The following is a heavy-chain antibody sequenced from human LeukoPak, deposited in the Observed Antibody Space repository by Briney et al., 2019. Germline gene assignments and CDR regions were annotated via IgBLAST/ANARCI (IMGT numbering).Heavy chain of an antibody. Sequence: ASVKVSCKASGGTFSSYAISWVRQAPGQGLEWMGRIIPILGIANYAQKFQGRVTITADKSTSTAYMELSSLRSEDTAVYYCARDFETYYYDSSGYGQMDYWGQGTLVTVSS. J-gene: IGHJ4*02. V-gene: IGHV1-69*04. CDR1: GGTFSSYA. CDR2: IIPILGIA. D-gene: IGHD3-22*01. CDR3: ARDFETYYYDSSGYGQMDY.